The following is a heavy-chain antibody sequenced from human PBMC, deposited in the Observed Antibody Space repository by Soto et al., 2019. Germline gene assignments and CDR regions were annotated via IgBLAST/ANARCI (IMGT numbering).Heavy chain of an antibody. Sequence: SVKVSCKASGGTFSSYAISWVRQAPGQGLEWMGGIIPIFGTANYAQKFQGRVTITADKSTSTAYMELSSLRSEDTAVYYCAREVVELTHYYYGMDAWGQGTTVTVSS. J-gene: IGHJ6*02. CDR1: GGTFSSYA. CDR2: IIPIFGTA. CDR3: AREVVELTHYYYGMDA. D-gene: IGHD1-7*01. V-gene: IGHV1-69*06.